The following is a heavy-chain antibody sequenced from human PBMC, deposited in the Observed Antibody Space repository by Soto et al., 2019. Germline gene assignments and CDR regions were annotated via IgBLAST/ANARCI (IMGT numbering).Heavy chain of an antibody. Sequence: PGGSLRLSCAASGFSFVNYAMNWVRQAPGKGLEWVSGLSGSGTSTYYADSVKGRFTISRDNSRDTLFLQMNSLTADDTAVYYCAKATTNGGWFNPFDSWGQGDLVTVSS. CDR1: GFSFVNYA. CDR2: LSGSGTST. V-gene: IGHV3-23*01. J-gene: IGHJ4*02. CDR3: AKATTNGGWFNPFDS. D-gene: IGHD6-19*01.